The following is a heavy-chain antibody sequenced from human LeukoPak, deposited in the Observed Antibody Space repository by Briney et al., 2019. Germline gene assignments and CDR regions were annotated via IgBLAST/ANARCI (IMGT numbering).Heavy chain of an antibody. D-gene: IGHD2-15*01. Sequence: KASETLSLTCTVSGGSISSGGYYWSWIRQHPGKGLEWIGYIYYSGSTYYNPSLKSRVTISVDTSKNQFSLKLSSVTAADTAVYYCARVAGSDGMDVWGQGTTVTVSS. V-gene: IGHV4-31*03. CDR2: IYYSGST. J-gene: IGHJ6*02. CDR3: ARVAGSDGMDV. CDR1: GGSISSGGYY.